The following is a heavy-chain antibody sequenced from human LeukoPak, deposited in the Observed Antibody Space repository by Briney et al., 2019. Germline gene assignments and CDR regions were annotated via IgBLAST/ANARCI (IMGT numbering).Heavy chain of an antibody. D-gene: IGHD5-18*01. CDR1: EFTVSNNY. CDR2: IYPAGDT. J-gene: IGHJ6*02. Sequence: GGSLRLSCAASEFTVSNNYMNWVRQAPGKGLEWVSIIYPAGDTYYGDSVKGRFTISRDKSKNTLFLQMTSLRVEDTAVYYCTRENRGYTYGPIGDFYYGMDVWGQGTTVTVSS. V-gene: IGHV3-53*01. CDR3: TRENRGYTYGPIGDFYYGMDV.